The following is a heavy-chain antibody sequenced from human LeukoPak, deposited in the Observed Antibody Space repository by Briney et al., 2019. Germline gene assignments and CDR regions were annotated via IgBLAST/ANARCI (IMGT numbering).Heavy chain of an antibody. J-gene: IGHJ4*02. CDR2: IKGDGSST. V-gene: IGHV3-74*01. CDR3: ARASTTVPNLLDH. Sequence: QPGGSLILSCAASGFTFSTYWMHWVRQAPGKGLVWVARIKGDGSSTIYADSVKGRFTISRDNSKNTLYLQTSSLRAEDTAVYYCARASTTVPNLLDHWGRGTLVTVSS. CDR1: GFTFSTYW. D-gene: IGHD4-17*01.